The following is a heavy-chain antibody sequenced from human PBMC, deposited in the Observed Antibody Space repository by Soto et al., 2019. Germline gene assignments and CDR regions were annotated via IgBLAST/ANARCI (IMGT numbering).Heavy chain of an antibody. Sequence: GGSLRLSCAASGFTFKNYALHWVRKAQGKGLEWVAVISFDGNHQYYADSVKGRFTISRDDFKNTVFLQMTSLRPEDGALYFCAREDDCVDRYYYYGLDVWGQGTTVTVSS. V-gene: IGHV3-30-3*01. D-gene: IGHD2-21*02. CDR3: AREDDCVDRYYYYGLDV. CDR1: GFTFKNYA. J-gene: IGHJ6*02. CDR2: ISFDGNHQ.